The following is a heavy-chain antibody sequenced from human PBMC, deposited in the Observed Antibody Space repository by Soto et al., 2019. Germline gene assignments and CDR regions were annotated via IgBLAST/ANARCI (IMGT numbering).Heavy chain of an antibody. CDR2: IFDSGTT. D-gene: IGHD7-27*01. V-gene: IGHV4-30-4*01. Sequence: SETLSLTCTVSCGSITSYYSCWSWIRQPPGEGLEWIGHIFDSGTTYTNPSLRSQVAISLDTSKNHFSLTLSSVTAADTAVYYCARGPSGDKVHYWGQGALVTVSS. J-gene: IGHJ4*02. CDR3: ARGPSGDKVHY. CDR1: CGSITSYYSC.